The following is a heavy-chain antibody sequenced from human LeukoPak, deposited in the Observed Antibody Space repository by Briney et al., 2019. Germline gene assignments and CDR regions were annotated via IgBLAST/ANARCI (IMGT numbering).Heavy chain of an antibody. V-gene: IGHV1-18*01. CDR2: ISAYNGNT. Sequence: GASVKVSCKASGYTFTSYGISWVRQAPGQGLGWMGWISAYNGNTNYAQKLQGRVTMTTDTSTSTAYMELRSLRSDDTAVYYCARAYYDILTGYYYFDYWGQGTLVTVSS. J-gene: IGHJ4*02. CDR3: ARAYYDILTGYYYFDY. CDR1: GYTFTSYG. D-gene: IGHD3-9*01.